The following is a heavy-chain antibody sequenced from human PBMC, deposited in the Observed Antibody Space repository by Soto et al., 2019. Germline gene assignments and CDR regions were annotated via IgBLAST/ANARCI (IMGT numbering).Heavy chain of an antibody. Sequence: PGGSLRLSCTASGFTFGDYAMSWVRQAPGKGLEWVGFIRTKAYGGTPEHAASVKGRFTISRDDSKSIAYLQMNSLKTEDTAVYYCTRDQLVGLLSKFDYWGQGTLVTVSS. CDR3: TRDQLVGLLSKFDY. D-gene: IGHD1-26*01. J-gene: IGHJ4*02. V-gene: IGHV3-49*04. CDR1: GFTFGDYA. CDR2: IRTKAYGGTP.